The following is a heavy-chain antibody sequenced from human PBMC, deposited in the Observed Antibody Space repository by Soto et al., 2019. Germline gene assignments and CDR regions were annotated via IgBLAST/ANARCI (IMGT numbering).Heavy chain of an antibody. CDR2: ISSSSSYT. Sequence: GESLKISCAASGFTFSDYYMSWIRQAPGKGLEWVSYISSSSSYTNYADSVKGRFTISRDNAKNSLYLQMNSLRAEDTAVYYCARAPKYSSSWQGAFDIWGQGTMVTVSS. CDR3: ARAPKYSSSWQGAFDI. J-gene: IGHJ3*02. D-gene: IGHD6-13*01. V-gene: IGHV3-11*06. CDR1: GFTFSDYY.